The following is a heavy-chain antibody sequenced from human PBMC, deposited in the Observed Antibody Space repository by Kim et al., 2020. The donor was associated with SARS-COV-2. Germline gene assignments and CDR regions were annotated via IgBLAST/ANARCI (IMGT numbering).Heavy chain of an antibody. V-gene: IGHV3-9*01. CDR3: AKDRHSGYDWGVFDY. CDR2: ISWNSGSI. Sequence: GGSLRLSCAASGFTFDDYAMHWVRQAPGKDLEWVSGISWNSGSIGYADSVKGRFTISRDNAKNSLYLQMNSLRAEDTALYYCAKDRHSGYDWGVFDYWGQGTLVTVSS. J-gene: IGHJ4*02. D-gene: IGHD5-12*01. CDR1: GFTFDDYA.